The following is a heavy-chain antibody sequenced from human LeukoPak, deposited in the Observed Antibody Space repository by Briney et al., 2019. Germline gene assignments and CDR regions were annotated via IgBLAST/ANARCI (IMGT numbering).Heavy chain of an antibody. D-gene: IGHD5-24*01. CDR2: LSGSTGST. J-gene: IGHJ4*02. CDR3: AKGREMATITDFVY. CDR1: GFTFSSYA. Sequence: GGSLRLSCAASGFTFSSYAMSWVRQTPGKGLEWVSSLSGSTGSTYYAESVKGRFTIPRDKSKNTLYVQMNSLGAEDAAVYYCAKGREMATITDFVYWGQGILVTVSS. V-gene: IGHV3-23*01.